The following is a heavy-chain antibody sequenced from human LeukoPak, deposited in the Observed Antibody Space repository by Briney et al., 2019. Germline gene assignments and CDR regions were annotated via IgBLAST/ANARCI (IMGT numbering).Heavy chain of an antibody. CDR1: GYTFTSSD. V-gene: IGHV1-8*01. Sequence: ASVKLSCTASGYTFTSSDIKCVRHAPGQGLEWRGGMKPNSVNTDYTQKFQGRVTMTSNTSICTAYMELNSLRSEDTAVYYCARGFLYYYYGMDVWGQGTTVTVSS. J-gene: IGHJ6*02. CDR2: MKPNSVNT. CDR3: ARGFLYYYYGMDV.